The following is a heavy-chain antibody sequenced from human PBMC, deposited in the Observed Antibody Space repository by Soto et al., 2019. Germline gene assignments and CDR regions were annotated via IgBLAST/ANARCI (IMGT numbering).Heavy chain of an antibody. Sequence: QITLKESGPTLVRPTQTLTLTCTFSGFSLRTTGLGVGWIRQPPGKAPEWLALIYWDDDKHYNPSLENRRTIITDTSNNQVVLIMANLDPADTATYFCARRPFRGTYYFDSWVQRTLVTVCS. V-gene: IGHV2-5*02. J-gene: IGHJ4*02. CDR1: GFSLRTTGLG. CDR3: ARRPFRGTYYFDS. CDR2: IYWDDDK. D-gene: IGHD3-16*01.